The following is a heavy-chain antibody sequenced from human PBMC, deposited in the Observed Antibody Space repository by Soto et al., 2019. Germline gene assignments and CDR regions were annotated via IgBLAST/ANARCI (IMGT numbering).Heavy chain of an antibody. V-gene: IGHV4-59*01. CDR2: IYYSGST. CDR3: ARGSIAVAIFDY. J-gene: IGHJ4*02. D-gene: IGHD6-19*01. Sequence: QVQLQESGPGLVKPSETLSLTCTVSGGSISSYYWSWIRQPPGKGLEWIGYIYYSGSTNYNPSLKSRVTISVDTSKNQFSLKLSSVTAADTAVYYCARGSIAVAIFDYWGQGTLVTVSS. CDR1: GGSISSYY.